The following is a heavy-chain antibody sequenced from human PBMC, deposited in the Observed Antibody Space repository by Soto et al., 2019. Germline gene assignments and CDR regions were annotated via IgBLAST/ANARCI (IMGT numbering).Heavy chain of an antibody. Sequence: GGSLRLSCAASGSSVSTYAMGGFRQAPGKGLEWVSAIGGSGGTTFYADSVKGRFTISRDNSKNTLYLQMNSLRAEDTAVYYCAKIAEAVAGTVYGYWGQGTLVTVSS. V-gene: IGHV3-23*01. D-gene: IGHD6-19*01. CDR2: IGGSGGTT. J-gene: IGHJ4*02. CDR3: AKIAEAVAGTVYGY. CDR1: GSSVSTYA.